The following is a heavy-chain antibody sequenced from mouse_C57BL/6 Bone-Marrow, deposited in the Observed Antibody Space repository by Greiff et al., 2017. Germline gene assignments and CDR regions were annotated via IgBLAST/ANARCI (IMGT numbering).Heavy chain of an antibody. CDR1: GYAFSSSW. CDR3: GLRFDY. CDR2: IYPGDGAT. D-gene: IGHD2-4*01. V-gene: IGHV1-82*01. J-gene: IGHJ2*01. Sequence: QVQLKESGPELVKPGASVKISCKASGYAFSSSWMNWVKQRPGKGLEWIGRIYPGDGATNYHGKFKGKATLTADKSSSTAYMQLSSLTSEDSAVYFCGLRFDYWGQGTTLTVSS.